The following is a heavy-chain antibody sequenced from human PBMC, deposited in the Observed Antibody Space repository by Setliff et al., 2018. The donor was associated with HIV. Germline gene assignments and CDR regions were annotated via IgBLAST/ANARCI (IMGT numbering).Heavy chain of an antibody. D-gene: IGHD3-10*01. CDR2: ILDTGSP. CDR1: GASVTTHS. CDR3: ARGGASSHWLGP. V-gene: IGHV4-59*02. Sequence: SETLSLTCTVSGASVTTHSWSWIRQSPEKGLEWIAFILDTGSPNYSPSFKSRVTLSVDTSMNQFSLKLTSVTAADTAIYYCARGGASSHWLGPWGKGIPVTVSS. J-gene: IGHJ5*02.